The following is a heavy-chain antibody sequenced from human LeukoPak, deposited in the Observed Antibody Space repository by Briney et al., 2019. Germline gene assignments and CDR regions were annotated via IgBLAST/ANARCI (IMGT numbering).Heavy chain of an antibody. D-gene: IGHD4-17*01. V-gene: IGHV3-48*04. J-gene: IGHJ6*02. CDR3: ARDDYGDANYYGMDV. CDR2: IRSSSSTI. Sequence: GGSLRLSCTASGFTFSSYSMNWVRQAPGKGLEWISYIRSSSSTIYYADSMKGRFTISRDNAKNSLYLQMNSLRAEDTAVYYCARDDYGDANYYGMDVWGQGTTVTVSS. CDR1: GFTFSSYS.